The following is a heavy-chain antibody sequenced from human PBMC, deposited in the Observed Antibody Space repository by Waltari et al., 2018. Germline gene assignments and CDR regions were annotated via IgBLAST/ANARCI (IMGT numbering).Heavy chain of an antibody. CDR2: ISYRGAT. CDR1: GDSLTSDIYY. CDR3: ARQGYCGGDCYSDT. J-gene: IGHJ5*02. Sequence: QLQLQESGPGLVTPSETLSLTCTVSGDSLTSDIYYLGWIRQPPGKGLEWIATISYRGATYYSPSLKSRVTISIDTSKNQFSLKVTSVTAADTAVYYCARQGYCGGDCYSDTWGQGTLVTVSP. V-gene: IGHV4-39*01. D-gene: IGHD2-21*01.